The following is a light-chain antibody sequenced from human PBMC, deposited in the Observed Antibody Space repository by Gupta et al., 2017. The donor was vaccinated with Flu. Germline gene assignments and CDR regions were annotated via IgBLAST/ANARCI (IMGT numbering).Light chain of an antibody. CDR1: GGSFGSNY. J-gene: IGLJ3*02. CDR3: QSYDSNNHWV. Sequence: NFMLTQPHSVSESPGKTVTVPCTRSGGSFGSNYVQWYQQRPGSAPIIVIYEDNRRPSGVPDRFSGSIDRSSTSASLTISGLKTDDEAEYFCQSYDSNNHWVFGGGTRLTVL. V-gene: IGLV6-57*03. CDR2: EDN.